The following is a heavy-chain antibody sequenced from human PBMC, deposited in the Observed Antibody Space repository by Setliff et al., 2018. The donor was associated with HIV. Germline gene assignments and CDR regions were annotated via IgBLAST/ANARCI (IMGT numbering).Heavy chain of an antibody. CDR2: IYKNGNT. V-gene: IGHV4-4*09. D-gene: IGHD6-13*01. CDR1: GDSISAYY. Sequence: SETLSLTCSVSGDSISAYYWTWIRQSPGKGLEWIGWIYKNGNTNYNPSLTSRLTISVDTSKNQFSLKLSSVTAADTAVYYCAARKLSAAAFDYWGQRTMVTVSS. CDR3: AARKLSAAAFDY. J-gene: IGHJ3*01.